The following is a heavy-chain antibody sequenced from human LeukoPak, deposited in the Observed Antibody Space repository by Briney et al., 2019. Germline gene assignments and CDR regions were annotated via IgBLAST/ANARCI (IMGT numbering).Heavy chain of an antibody. J-gene: IGHJ3*02. V-gene: IGHV3-53*01. CDR2: IYSGGST. CDR1: GFTFSSNY. D-gene: IGHD5-12*01. CDR3: AREGHTSGFCGSFDI. Sequence: GGSLRLSCAASGFTFSSNYMSWVRQAPGKGLEWVSVIYSGGSTYYADSVKGRFTISRDNSKNTLYLQMNSLRAEDTAVYFCAREGHTSGFCGSFDIWGQGTTVTISS.